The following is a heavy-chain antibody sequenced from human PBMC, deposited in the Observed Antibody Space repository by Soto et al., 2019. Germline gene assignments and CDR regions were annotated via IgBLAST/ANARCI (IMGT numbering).Heavy chain of an antibody. CDR2: ISGYNGHT. J-gene: IGHJ6*02. Sequence: QVQLVQSGAEVRKPGASVKVSCKASGYTFTTYGISWGRQAPGQWLEWMGWISGYNGHTKYAQKFQGRVTMTTDTYTSTVYMDLRSLRSDDTAVYYCAREGEIPYYYDGLDVWGQRTTVTVSS. V-gene: IGHV1-18*01. D-gene: IGHD3-16*01. CDR1: GYTFTTYG. CDR3: AREGEIPYYYDGLDV.